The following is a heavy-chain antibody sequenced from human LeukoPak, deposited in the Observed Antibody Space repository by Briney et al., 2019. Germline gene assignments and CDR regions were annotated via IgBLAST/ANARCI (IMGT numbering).Heavy chain of an antibody. CDR3: ARDLDSASFDY. D-gene: IGHD1-26*01. CDR2: INTNTGNP. Sequence: ASVKVSCKASGYTFTGYYMHWVRQAPGQGLEWMGWINTNTGNPTYAQGFTGRFVFSLDTSVSTAYLQISSLKAEDTAVYYCARDLDSASFDYWGQGTLVTVSS. J-gene: IGHJ4*02. V-gene: IGHV7-4-1*02. CDR1: GYTFTGYY.